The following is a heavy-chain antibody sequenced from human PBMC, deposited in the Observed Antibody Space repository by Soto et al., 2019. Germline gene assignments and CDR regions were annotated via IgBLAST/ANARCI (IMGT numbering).Heavy chain of an antibody. Sequence: QVQLVQSGAEVKKPGASVKVSCKTSGYTFTGYYMHWVRQAPGQGLEWMGWINPNSGGTNSAQKFQGRVTMTRDTSISTAYMELNRLRSDDTAVYYCARDVGAYILGYFDYWGQGTLVTVSS. D-gene: IGHD4-17*01. V-gene: IGHV1-2*02. J-gene: IGHJ4*02. CDR2: INPNSGGT. CDR1: GYTFTGYY. CDR3: ARDVGAYILGYFDY.